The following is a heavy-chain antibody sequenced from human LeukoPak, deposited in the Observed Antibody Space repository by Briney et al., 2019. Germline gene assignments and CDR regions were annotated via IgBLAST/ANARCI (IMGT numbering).Heavy chain of an antibody. CDR2: ISDSGDST. CDR1: GFTFSDYY. CDR3: AKGSLVGATIQ. V-gene: IGHV3-23*01. J-gene: IGHJ4*02. Sequence: GGSLRLSCAASGFTFSDYYMSWIRQAPGKGLEWVSGISDSGDSTYYADSVKGRFTIFRDNSKNTLYLQMNSLRAEDTAVYYCAKGSLVGATIQWGQGTLVTVSS. D-gene: IGHD1-26*01.